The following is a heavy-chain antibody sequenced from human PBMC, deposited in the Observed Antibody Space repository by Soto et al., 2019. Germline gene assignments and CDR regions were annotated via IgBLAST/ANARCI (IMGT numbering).Heavy chain of an antibody. CDR3: AKGSYWVDY. V-gene: IGHV3-30*18. J-gene: IGHJ4*02. CDR1: GFTFSSYG. Sequence: QVQLVESGGGVVQPGRSLRLSCAASGFTFSSYGMHWVRQAPGKGLEWVAVISYDGSNKYYADSVKGRFTISRDNSKNPLYLQMNSLRAEDTAVYYWAKGSYWVDYWGQGTLVTFSA. D-gene: IGHD1-26*01. CDR2: ISYDGSNK.